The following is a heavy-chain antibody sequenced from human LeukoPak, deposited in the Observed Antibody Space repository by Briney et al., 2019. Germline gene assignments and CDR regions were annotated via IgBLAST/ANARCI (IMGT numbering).Heavy chain of an antibody. J-gene: IGHJ5*02. Sequence: GASVKVSCKASGYTFTSYGISWLRQAPGQGLEWMGWISAYNGNTNYAQKLQGRVTMTTDTSTSTAYMELRSLRSDDTAAYYCARIHYSYGSFDPWGQGTLVTVSS. D-gene: IGHD5-18*01. V-gene: IGHV1-18*01. CDR1: GYTFTSYG. CDR3: ARIHYSYGSFDP. CDR2: ISAYNGNT.